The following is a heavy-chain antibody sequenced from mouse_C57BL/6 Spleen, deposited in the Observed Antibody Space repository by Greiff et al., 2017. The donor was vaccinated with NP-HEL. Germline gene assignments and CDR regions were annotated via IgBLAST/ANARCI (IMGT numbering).Heavy chain of an antibody. CDR1: GFTFSSYG. V-gene: IGHV5-6*01. D-gene: IGHD2-2*01. Sequence: EVKVVESGGDLVKPGGSLKLSCAASGFTFSSYGMSWVRQTPDKRLEWVATISSGGSYTYYPDSVKGRFTISRDNAKNTLYLQMSSLKSEDTAMYYCARHIVVTTRYYAMDYWGQGTSVTVSS. CDR2: ISSGGSYT. J-gene: IGHJ4*01. CDR3: ARHIVVTTRYYAMDY.